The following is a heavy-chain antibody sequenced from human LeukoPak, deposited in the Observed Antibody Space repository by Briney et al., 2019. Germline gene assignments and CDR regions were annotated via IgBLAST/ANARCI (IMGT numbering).Heavy chain of an antibody. V-gene: IGHV3-21*01. J-gene: IGHJ4*02. CDR3: ARDYDNLDY. Sequence: GGSLRLSCAASGFTFSSYSMNWVRQAPGKGLEWVSSISSNSTYIYYADSVQGRFTISRDNAKNSLYLQMNSLRAEDTAVYYCARDYDNLDYWGQGTLVTVSS. CDR2: ISSNSTYI. CDR1: GFTFSSYS. D-gene: IGHD3-22*01.